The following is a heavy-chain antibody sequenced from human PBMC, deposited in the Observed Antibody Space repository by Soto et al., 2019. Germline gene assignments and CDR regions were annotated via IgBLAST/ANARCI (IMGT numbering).Heavy chain of an antibody. CDR1: GFTFSSYW. D-gene: IGHD3-10*01. Sequence: GESLKISCAASGFTFSSYWMSWVRQAPGKGLEWVANIKQDGSEKYYVDSVKGRFTISRDNAKNSLYLQMNSLRAEDTAVYYCAREGPGITMVRIYYYYYMDVWGKGTTVTVSS. CDR3: AREGPGITMVRIYYYYYMDV. J-gene: IGHJ6*03. CDR2: IKQDGSEK. V-gene: IGHV3-7*01.